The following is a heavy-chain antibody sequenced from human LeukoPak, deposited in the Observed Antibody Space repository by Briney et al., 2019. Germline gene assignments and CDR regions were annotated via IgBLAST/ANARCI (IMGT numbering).Heavy chain of an antibody. D-gene: IGHD3-9*01. J-gene: IGHJ5*02. CDR2: ISGSGGST. Sequence: GGSLRLFCAASRFTLSSYEMNWVRQAPGKGLEWVSAISGSGGSTYYADSVKGRFTISRDNSKNTLYLQMNSLRAEDTAVYYCAKDSIRYFDWLPPGWFDPWGQGTLVTVSS. CDR3: AKDSIRYFDWLPPGWFDP. V-gene: IGHV3-23*01. CDR1: RFTLSSYE.